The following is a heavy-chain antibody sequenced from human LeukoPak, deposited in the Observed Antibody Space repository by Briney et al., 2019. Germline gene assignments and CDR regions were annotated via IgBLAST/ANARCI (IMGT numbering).Heavy chain of an antibody. CDR1: GFTFSNAW. CDR3: ARDAKGYSYGFDY. J-gene: IGHJ4*02. D-gene: IGHD5-18*01. Sequence: GGSLRLSCAASGFTFSNAWMSWVRQAPGKGLEWVSVIYSGGSTYYADSVKGRFTISRDNSKNTLYLQMNSLRAEDTAVYYCARDAKGYSYGFDYWGQGTLVTVSS. CDR2: IYSGGST. V-gene: IGHV3-53*01.